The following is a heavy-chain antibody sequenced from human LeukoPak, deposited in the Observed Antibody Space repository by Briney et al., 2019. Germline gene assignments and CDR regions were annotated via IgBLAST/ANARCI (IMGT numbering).Heavy chain of an antibody. D-gene: IGHD2-15*01. V-gene: IGHV4-59*12. J-gene: IGHJ6*02. CDR3: ASGHGGLGGLDV. Sequence: SETLSLTCTVSGGSISSYYWSWLRQPPGKGLEWIGYIYYTGSTHYSPSLQSRVTMSVDTSKNHFSLKVRSVTAADTAVYYCASGHGGLGGLDVWGQGTTVTVSS. CDR2: IYYTGST. CDR1: GGSISSYY.